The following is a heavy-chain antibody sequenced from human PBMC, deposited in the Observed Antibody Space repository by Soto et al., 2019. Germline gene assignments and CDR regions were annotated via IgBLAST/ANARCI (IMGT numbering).Heavy chain of an antibody. Sequence: PGGSLRLSCAASGFTFSSYGMHWVRQAPGKGLEWVAVTSYDGSNKYYADSVKGRFTISRDNSKNTLYLQMNSLRAEDTALYYCAKDLNFGDYREYFDYWGQGTLVTVSS. CDR1: GFTFSSYG. CDR2: TSYDGSNK. D-gene: IGHD4-17*01. V-gene: IGHV3-30*18. CDR3: AKDLNFGDYREYFDY. J-gene: IGHJ4*02.